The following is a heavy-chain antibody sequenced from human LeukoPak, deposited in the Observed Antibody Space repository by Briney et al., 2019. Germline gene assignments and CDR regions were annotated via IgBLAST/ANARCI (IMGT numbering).Heavy chain of an antibody. Sequence: SETLSLTCTVYGGSFSGYYWSWIRQPPGKGLEWIGEINHSGSTNYNPSLKSRVTISVDTSKNQFSLKLSSVTAADTAVYYCARLYGSGSYYNYWGQGTLVTVSS. D-gene: IGHD3-10*01. V-gene: IGHV4-34*01. CDR2: INHSGST. CDR3: ARLYGSGSYYNY. CDR1: GGSFSGYY. J-gene: IGHJ4*02.